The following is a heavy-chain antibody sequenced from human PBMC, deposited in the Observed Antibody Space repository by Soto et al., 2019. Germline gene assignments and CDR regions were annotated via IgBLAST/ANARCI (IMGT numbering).Heavy chain of an antibody. V-gene: IGHV3-9*01. CDR3: VKDESINWYSGHFRH. Sequence: PGGSLRLSCAASGFTFDDYAMHWVRQVPGKGLEWVSGINWNSGSIGYGDSVKGRFAISRDNAKNSLHLQMNSLSAEDTAVYYCVKDESINWYSGHFRHWGQGTLVTVSS. CDR1: GFTFDDYA. D-gene: IGHD6-13*01. CDR2: INWNSGSI. J-gene: IGHJ1*01.